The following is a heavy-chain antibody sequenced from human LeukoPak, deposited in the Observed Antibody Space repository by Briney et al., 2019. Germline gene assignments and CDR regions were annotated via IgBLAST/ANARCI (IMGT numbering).Heavy chain of an antibody. CDR1: GFTFSSFV. J-gene: IGHJ4*02. D-gene: IGHD2-21*02. V-gene: IGHV3-23*01. CDR3: AKGCGGSCYSSFDC. CDR2: ISDSGGNK. Sequence: PGGSLRLSCAASGFTFSSFVMSWVRQAPGKGLEWVSSISDSGGNKYYADSVKGRFTISRDTSKNTVYLQVNSLRAEDTALYYCAKGCGGSCYSSFDCWGQGTLVTVSS.